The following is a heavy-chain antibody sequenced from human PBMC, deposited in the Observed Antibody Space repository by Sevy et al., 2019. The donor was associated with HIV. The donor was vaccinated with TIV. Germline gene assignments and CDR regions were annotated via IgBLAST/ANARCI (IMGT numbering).Heavy chain of an antibody. CDR3: AKDDAPSLYYGSGSYSDY. CDR1: GFTFSGYA. J-gene: IGHJ4*02. V-gene: IGHV3-23*01. D-gene: IGHD3-10*01. Sequence: GGSLRLSCAASGFTFSGYAMSWVRQAPGKGLEWVSAISGSGGSTYYADSVKGRFTISRDNSKNTLYLQMNSLGAEDTAVYYCAKDDAPSLYYGSGSYSDYWGQGTLVTVSS. CDR2: ISGSGGST.